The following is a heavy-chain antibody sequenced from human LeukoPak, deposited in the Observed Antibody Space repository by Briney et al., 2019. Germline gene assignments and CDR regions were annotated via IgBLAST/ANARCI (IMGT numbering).Heavy chain of an antibody. CDR2: ISNDGSNK. CDR3: AREPDTGFDAFDI. J-gene: IGHJ3*02. CDR1: GFTFSTYP. V-gene: IGHV3-30*14. D-gene: IGHD1-14*01. Sequence: GGSLRLSCAASGFTFSTYPMHWVRQAPGKGLEWVAVISNDGSNKYYADSVKGRFTISRDNSKNTLYLQMNSLRAEDTAVYYCAREPDTGFDAFDIWGQGTMVTVSS.